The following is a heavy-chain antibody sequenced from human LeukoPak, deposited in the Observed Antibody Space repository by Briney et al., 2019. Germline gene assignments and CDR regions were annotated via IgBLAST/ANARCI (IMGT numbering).Heavy chain of an antibody. J-gene: IGHJ4*02. CDR1: GFTFSNYA. CDR2: ISYVGINE. D-gene: IGHD3-22*01. V-gene: IGHV3-30-3*01. Sequence: GGSLRLSCAASGFTFSNYAIHWVRQAPGKGLEWVAVISYVGINEHYADSVKGRFTISRDNAKNSLYLQMNSLRAEDTALYYCARDLRVVITGSFDSWGQGTLVTVSS. CDR3: ARDLRVVITGSFDS.